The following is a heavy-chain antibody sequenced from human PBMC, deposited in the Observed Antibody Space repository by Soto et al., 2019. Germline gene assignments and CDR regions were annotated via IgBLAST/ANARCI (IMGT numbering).Heavy chain of an antibody. D-gene: IGHD6-13*01. CDR1: GFTFSGYG. CDR3: AKERLYSSSFDY. V-gene: IGHV3-30*18. Sequence: LRLSCAASGFTFSGYGMHWVRQAPGKGLEWVAAILHDGSNKYYADSVKGRFTISRDNSKNTLYLQMNSLRAEDTAVYYCAKERLYSSSFDYWGQGTLVTVSS. J-gene: IGHJ4*02. CDR2: ILHDGSNK.